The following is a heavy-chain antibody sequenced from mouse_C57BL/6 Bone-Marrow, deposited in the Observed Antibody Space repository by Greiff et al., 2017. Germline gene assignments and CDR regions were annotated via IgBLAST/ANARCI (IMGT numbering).Heavy chain of an antibody. Sequence: QVQLQQSGAELARPGASVKLSCKASGYTFTSYGISWVKQSTGQGLEWIGEIYPRSGNTYYNEKFKGKATLTADKSSSTAYMELRSLTSEASAVYFFARWGVVATLYYFDYWGQGTTLTVSS. CDR3: ARWGVVATLYYFDY. V-gene: IGHV1-81*01. CDR2: IYPRSGNT. CDR1: GYTFTSYG. D-gene: IGHD1-1*01. J-gene: IGHJ2*01.